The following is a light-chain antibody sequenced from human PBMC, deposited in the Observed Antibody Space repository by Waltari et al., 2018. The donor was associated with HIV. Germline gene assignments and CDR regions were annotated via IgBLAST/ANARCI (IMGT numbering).Light chain of an antibody. J-gene: IGKJ1*01. Sequence: DIQMTQSPSSLSASVGDRVTISCRASQGISTFLAWYQQKPGKVPKLLIYGASTLQSGVPSRFSGSGSGTDFTLTISSLQPEDVATYFCQNYNSASSTFGQGTKVEVK. CDR3: QNYNSASST. CDR1: QGISTF. CDR2: GAS. V-gene: IGKV1-27*01.